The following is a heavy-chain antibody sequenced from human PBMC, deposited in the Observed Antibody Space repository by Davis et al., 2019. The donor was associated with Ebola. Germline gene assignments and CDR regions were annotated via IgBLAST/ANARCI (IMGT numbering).Heavy chain of an antibody. J-gene: IGHJ5*02. CDR3: ARHTDKGFDP. CDR1: GGSISSGGYS. CDR2: TYYSGST. V-gene: IGHV4-30-4*07. Sequence: MPSETLSLTCAVSGGSISSGGYSWSWIRQPPGKGLEWIGYTYYSGSTHYNPSLKSRVTISGDTSRNQFSLKLSSVTAADTAVYYCARHTDKGFDPWGQGTLVTVSS. D-gene: IGHD4-17*01.